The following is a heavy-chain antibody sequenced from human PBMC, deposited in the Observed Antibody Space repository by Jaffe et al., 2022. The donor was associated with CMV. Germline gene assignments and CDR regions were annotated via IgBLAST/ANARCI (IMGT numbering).Heavy chain of an antibody. CDR3: ARVSYGSGSYYNVNYFDY. V-gene: IGHV3-11*06. Sequence: QVQLVESGGGLVKPGGSLRLSCAASGFTFSDYYMSWIRQAPGKGLEWVSYISSSSSYTNYADSVKGRFTISRDNAKNSLYLQMNSLRAEDTAVYYCARVSYGSGSYYNVNYFDYWGQGTLVTVSS. CDR1: GFTFSDYY. J-gene: IGHJ4*02. D-gene: IGHD3-10*01. CDR2: ISSSSSYT.